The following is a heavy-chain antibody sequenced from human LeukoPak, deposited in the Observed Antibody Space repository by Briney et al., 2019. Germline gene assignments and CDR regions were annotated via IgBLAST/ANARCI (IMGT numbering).Heavy chain of an antibody. CDR2: IGSAGDT. V-gene: IGHV3-13*01. CDR3: ARGHLPVVDGDSLSDAFDI. D-gene: IGHD2-15*01. CDR1: GFTFSSYD. J-gene: IGHJ3*02. Sequence: PGGSLRLSCAASGFTFSSYDMHWVRQATGKGLEWVSGIGSAGDTYYRGSVKGRFTIYRENAKNSLYLQITSLRLEDTAVYYCARGHLPVVDGDSLSDAFDIWGQGTMVTVSS.